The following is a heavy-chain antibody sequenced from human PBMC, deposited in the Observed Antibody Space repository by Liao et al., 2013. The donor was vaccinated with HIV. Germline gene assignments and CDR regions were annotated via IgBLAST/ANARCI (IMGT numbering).Heavy chain of an antibody. CDR1: GGYISSGSYY. D-gene: IGHD1-1*01. CDR2: LYTTGST. V-gene: IGHV4-61*02. J-gene: IGHJ5*02. CDR3: ARNERNWFDP. Sequence: QVQLQESGPGLVKPSQTLSLTCSVSGGYISSGSYYWSWIRQPAGKGLEWIGRLYTTGSTNYNPSLKSRVTISVDTSKNQFSLKLRSVTAADTAVYYCARNERNWFDPWGHGTLVTVSS.